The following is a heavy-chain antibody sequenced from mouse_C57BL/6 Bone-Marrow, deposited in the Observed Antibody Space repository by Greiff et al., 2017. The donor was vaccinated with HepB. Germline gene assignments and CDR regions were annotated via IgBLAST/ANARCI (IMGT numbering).Heavy chain of an antibody. CDR3: ARDGVLTPGDYAMDY. CDR1: GFTFSDFY. Sequence: EVQGVDSGGGLVQSGRSLRLSCATSGFTFSDFYMEWVRQAPGKGLEWIAASRNKANDYTTEYSASVKGRFIVSRDTSQSILYLQMNALRAEDTAIYYCARDGVLTPGDYAMDYWGQGTSVTVSS. V-gene: IGHV7-1*01. CDR2: SRNKANDYTT. J-gene: IGHJ4*01.